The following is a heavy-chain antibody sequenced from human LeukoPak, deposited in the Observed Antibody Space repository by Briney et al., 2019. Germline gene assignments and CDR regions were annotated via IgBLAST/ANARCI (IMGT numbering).Heavy chain of an antibody. CDR1: GISFSSYW. CDR2: IKQDGSDK. V-gene: IGHV3-7*01. Sequence: GGSLRLSCAASGISFSSYWMSWVRQAPGKGLEWVANIKQDGSDKNYVDSVKGRFTISGDNAKNALYLQMNSLRAEDTAVYYCASAWGMDVWGQGTTVTVSS. J-gene: IGHJ6*02. CDR3: ASAWGMDV.